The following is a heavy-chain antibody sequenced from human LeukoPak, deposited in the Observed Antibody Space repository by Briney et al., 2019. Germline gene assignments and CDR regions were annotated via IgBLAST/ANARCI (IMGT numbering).Heavy chain of an antibody. CDR3: ARGIGTTNFDY. CDR2: IYTSGTT. V-gene: IGHV4-4*07. D-gene: IGHD1-7*01. Sequence: SETLSLTCTVSDDSTNGYYWSWIRQPAGEGLEWIGRIYTSGTTNYNPSLKSRVTMSVDTSKTQFSLRLNSVTAADTAVYYCARGIGTTNFDYWGQGALVTVSS. J-gene: IGHJ4*02. CDR1: DDSTNGYY.